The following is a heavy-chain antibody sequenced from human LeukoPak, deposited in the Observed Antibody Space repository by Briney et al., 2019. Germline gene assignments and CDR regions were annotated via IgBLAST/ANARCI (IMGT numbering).Heavy chain of an antibody. CDR3: AKWMVRNDFWSGAFDI. Sequence: GGSLRLSCAASGFTFNSYSMGWVRQAPGQGLEWVSAVSGSAYSKYYADSVKGRMTISRDNSKNTLYLQMNSLRAEDTAVYFCAKWMVRNDFWSGAFDIWGQGTMVSVSS. CDR2: VSGSAYSK. J-gene: IGHJ3*02. V-gene: IGHV3-23*01. D-gene: IGHD3-3*01. CDR1: GFTFNSYS.